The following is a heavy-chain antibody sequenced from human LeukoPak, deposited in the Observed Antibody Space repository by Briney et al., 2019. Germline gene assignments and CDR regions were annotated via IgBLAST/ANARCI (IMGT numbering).Heavy chain of an antibody. Sequence: SETLSLTCTVSGGSISSFYWSWIRQPPGKGLECIGYIDYIGSTNYNPSLKSRVTISVDTSKNQFSPKLYSVTAADTAVYYCASPSGSYRGSSAFDIWGQGTMVTVSS. CDR1: GGSISSFY. D-gene: IGHD1-26*01. CDR2: IDYIGST. J-gene: IGHJ3*02. V-gene: IGHV4-59*01. CDR3: ASPSGSYRGSSAFDI.